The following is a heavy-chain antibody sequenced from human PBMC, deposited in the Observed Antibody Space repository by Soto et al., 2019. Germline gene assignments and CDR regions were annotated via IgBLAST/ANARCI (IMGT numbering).Heavy chain of an antibody. CDR2: IIPIFGTA. CDR3: ASVDTAISYYYYGMDV. J-gene: IGHJ6*02. D-gene: IGHD5-18*01. Sequence: QVQLVQSGAEVKKPGSSVKVSCKASGGTFSSYAISWVRQAPGQGLEWMGGIIPIFGTANYAQKFQGRVTITAEESTSTAYMELSSLRSEDTAVYYCASVDTAISYYYYGMDVWGQGTTVTVSS. CDR1: GGTFSSYA. V-gene: IGHV1-69*12.